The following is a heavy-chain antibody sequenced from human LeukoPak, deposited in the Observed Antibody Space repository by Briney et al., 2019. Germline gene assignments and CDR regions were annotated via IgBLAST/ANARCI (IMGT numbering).Heavy chain of an antibody. D-gene: IGHD3-10*01. CDR1: GGTFSSYA. CDR2: IIPIFDTA. J-gene: IGHJ5*02. V-gene: IGHV1-69*13. Sequence: SVKVSCKASGGTFSSYAISWVRQAPGQGLEWMGGIIPIFDTANYAQKFQGRVTITADESTSTAYMELSSLRSEDTAVYYCARDGSSMVRGVRWFDPWGQGTLVTVSS. CDR3: ARDGSSMVRGVRWFDP.